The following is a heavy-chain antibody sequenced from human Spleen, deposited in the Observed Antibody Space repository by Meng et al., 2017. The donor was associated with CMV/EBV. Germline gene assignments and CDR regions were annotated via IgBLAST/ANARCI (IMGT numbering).Heavy chain of an antibody. V-gene: IGHV3-9*01. Sequence: SLKISCEASGFTFDDYAMHWVRQGPGKGLEWVSGISWDSGTIGYGDSVKGRFTISRDNAKNSLYLQMNSLRAEDTAVYYCARVPTRANWNFLDYYSGMDVWGQGTTVTVSS. CDR1: GFTFDDYA. CDR3: ARVPTRANWNFLDYYSGMDV. D-gene: IGHD1-7*01. CDR2: ISWDSGTI. J-gene: IGHJ6*02.